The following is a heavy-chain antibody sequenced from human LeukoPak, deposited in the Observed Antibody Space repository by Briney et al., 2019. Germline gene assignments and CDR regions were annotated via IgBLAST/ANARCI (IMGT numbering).Heavy chain of an antibody. J-gene: IGHJ4*02. V-gene: IGHV3-49*03. D-gene: IGHD3-10*01. Sequence: GGSLRLSCTGSGFNFDDYAMSWFRQAPGKGLEWVGFIRSKAFGGTTEYAASVKGRFTISRDDSKSIAYLQMSSLQTEDTAVYYCTRELLWFGVSRYYFDFWGQGTLVTVSS. CDR2: IRSKAFGGTT. CDR1: GFNFDDYA. CDR3: TRELLWFGVSRYYFDF.